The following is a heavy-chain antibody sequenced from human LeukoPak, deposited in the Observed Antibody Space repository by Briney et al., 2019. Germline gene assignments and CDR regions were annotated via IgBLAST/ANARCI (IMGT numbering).Heavy chain of an antibody. Sequence: GGSLRLSCAASGFTLSSYWMHWVRQAPGKGLEWVAYIRYDGSNIYYADSVKGRFTISRDNSKNTLYLQMNSLRAEDTAVYYCAKDPTYSGYGGLDVWGKGTTVSVSS. CDR1: GFTLSSYW. V-gene: IGHV3-30*02. J-gene: IGHJ6*04. CDR3: AKDPTYSGYGGLDV. D-gene: IGHD5-12*01. CDR2: IRYDGSNI.